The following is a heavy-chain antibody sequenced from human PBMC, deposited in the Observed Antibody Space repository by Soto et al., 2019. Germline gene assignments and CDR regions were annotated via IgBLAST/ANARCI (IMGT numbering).Heavy chain of an antibody. CDR2: IIPIFGTA. CDR3: ARATVTHRRDNDY. V-gene: IGHV1-69*13. D-gene: IGHD4-17*01. J-gene: IGHJ4*02. CDR1: GGTFSSYA. Sequence: ASVKVSCKASGGTFSSYAISRVRQAPGQGLEWMGGIIPIFGTANYAQKFQGRVTITADESTSTAYMELSSLRSEDTAVYYCARATVTHRRDNDYWGQGTLVTVSS.